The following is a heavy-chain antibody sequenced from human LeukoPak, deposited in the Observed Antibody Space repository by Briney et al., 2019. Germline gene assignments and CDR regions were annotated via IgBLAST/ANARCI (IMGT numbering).Heavy chain of an antibody. J-gene: IGHJ4*02. V-gene: IGHV4-59*01. CDR3: ARLLRYYDILTGYYAEKFDY. Sequence: SETLSLTCTVSGGSISSYYWSWIRQPPGKGLEWIGYIYYSGSTNYNPSLKSRVTISVDTSKNQFSLKLSSVTAADTAVYYCARLLRYYDILTGYYAEKFDYWGQGTLVTVSS. CDR1: GGSISSYY. D-gene: IGHD3-9*01. CDR2: IYYSGST.